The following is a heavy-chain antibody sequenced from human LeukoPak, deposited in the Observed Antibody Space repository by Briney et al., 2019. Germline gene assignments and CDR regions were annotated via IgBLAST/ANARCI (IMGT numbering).Heavy chain of an antibody. CDR3: AKDGSFSAEYSQH. D-gene: IGHD1-26*01. J-gene: IGHJ1*01. V-gene: IGHV3-23*01. CDR1: GFTFRNYA. Sequence: GGSLRLSCAASGFTFRNYAMSWVRQAPGKGLEWVSAVSATGSSTLYADSVKGRFTISRDNSKNTLYLQMNSLRAEDTAIYYCAKDGSFSAEYSQHWGQGTLVTVSS. CDR2: VSATGSST.